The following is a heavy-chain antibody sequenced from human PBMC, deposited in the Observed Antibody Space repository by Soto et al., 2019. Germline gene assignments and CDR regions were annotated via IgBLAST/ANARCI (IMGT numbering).Heavy chain of an antibody. CDR3: ARDHPYQGAVGLVPFWFDP. CDR1: GGSISSYY. Sequence: KPSETLSLTCTVSGGSISSYYWSWIRQPAGKGLEWIGRIYTSGSTNYNPSLKSRVTMSVDTSKNQFSLKLSSVTAADTAVYYCARDHPYQGAVGLVPFWFDPWGQGTLVTVSS. J-gene: IGHJ5*02. D-gene: IGHD6-19*01. V-gene: IGHV4-4*07. CDR2: IYTSGST.